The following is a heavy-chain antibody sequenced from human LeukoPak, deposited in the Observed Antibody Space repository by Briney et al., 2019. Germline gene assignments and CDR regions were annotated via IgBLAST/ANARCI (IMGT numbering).Heavy chain of an antibody. CDR2: IWHDGSNT. CDR3: AKDGDRGTSFYYYYMDV. Sequence: GRSLRLSCAASGFAFGDYGMQWVRQAPGKGLEWGALIWHDGSNTYYADSVRGRFTISRDSSKNTLYLQMNSLRAEDTAVYYCAKDGDRGTSFYYYYMDVWGKGTTVTVSS. J-gene: IGHJ6*03. D-gene: IGHD3-16*01. CDR1: GFAFGDYG. V-gene: IGHV3-33*06.